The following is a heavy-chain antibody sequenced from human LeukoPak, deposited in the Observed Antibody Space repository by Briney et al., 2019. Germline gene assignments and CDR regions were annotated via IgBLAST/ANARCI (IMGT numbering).Heavy chain of an antibody. D-gene: IGHD2-8*01. Sequence: GGTLRLSCAASGFTFSSYEMNWVRQAPGKGLEWVASIRSYSSYIHYADSVKGRFTISRDDAKKSLYLQMNSLRAEDTAVYFCARYAEVYYYVDLWGTGTTVIVSS. CDR1: GFTFSSYE. CDR3: ARYAEVYYYVDL. V-gene: IGHV3-21*01. CDR2: IRSYSSYI. J-gene: IGHJ6*03.